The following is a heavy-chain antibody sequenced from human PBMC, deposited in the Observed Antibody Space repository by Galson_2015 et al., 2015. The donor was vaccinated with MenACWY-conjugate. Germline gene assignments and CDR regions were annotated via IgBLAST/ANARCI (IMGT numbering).Heavy chain of an antibody. V-gene: IGHV4-59*06. CDR1: GVSMSASY. J-gene: IGHJ4*02. CDR2: IYYNGNT. D-gene: IGHD3-22*01. CDR3: ARRDPTSGYFDY. Sequence: ETLSLTCTVSGVSMSASYWSWIRQPPGKGLEWIGYIYYNGNTYYNPSLQSRATVSSDTSKNQFSLKLSSVTAADTAVYYCARRDPTSGYFDYWGQETLVTASS.